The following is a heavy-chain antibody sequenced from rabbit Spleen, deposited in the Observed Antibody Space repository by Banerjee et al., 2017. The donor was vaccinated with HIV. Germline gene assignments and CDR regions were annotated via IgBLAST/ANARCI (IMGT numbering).Heavy chain of an antibody. D-gene: IGHD1-1*01. Sequence: QSLEESGGGLVQPEGSLTLTCKASGFSFSSSHYMCWVRQAPGKGLEWIACIDIGSSDFTYFASWAKGRFTISTTSSTTVTLQMTSLTAADTATYFCARDLVAVIGWNFNLWGQGTLVTVS. V-gene: IGHV1S40*01. CDR2: IDIGSSDFT. J-gene: IGHJ4*01. CDR1: GFSFSSSHY. CDR3: ARDLVAVIGWNFNL.